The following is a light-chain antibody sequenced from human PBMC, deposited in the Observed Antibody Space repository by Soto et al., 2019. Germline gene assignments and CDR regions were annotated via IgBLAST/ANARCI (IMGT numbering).Light chain of an antibody. CDR2: AAS. CDR3: QQSSNSPMYT. J-gene: IGKJ2*01. Sequence: DLQMTQSPSSLSASVGDRVTITCRASQSIAYYVNWFQQKPGKAPKLLIYAASSLQSGVPSRFSGSGSGTDFTLTISSLQPEDFANYYCQQSSNSPMYTFGQGT. V-gene: IGKV1-39*01. CDR1: QSIAYY.